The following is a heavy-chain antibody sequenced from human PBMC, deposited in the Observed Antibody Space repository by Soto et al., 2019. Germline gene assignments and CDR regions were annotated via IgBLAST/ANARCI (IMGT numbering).Heavy chain of an antibody. V-gene: IGHV3-48*02. J-gene: IGHJ6*02. CDR1: GFTFINYN. CDR3: ARDCGKGYGMDV. CDR2: ISSRSSTI. Sequence: GGSLRLSCAASGFTFINYNMNWVRQAPGKGLEWVSYISSRSSTIYYADSVRGRFTISRDNVKNSLYLQMNSLRDEDTAMYYCARDCGKGYGMDVWRQGTTVTVSS. D-gene: IGHD2-21*01.